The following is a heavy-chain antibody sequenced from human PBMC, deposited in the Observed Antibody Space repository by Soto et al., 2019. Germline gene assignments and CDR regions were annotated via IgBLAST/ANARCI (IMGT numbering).Heavy chain of an antibody. CDR1: GDSVSSNSAA. D-gene: IGHD3-3*01. V-gene: IGHV6-1*01. CDR2: TYYRSKWYN. J-gene: IGHJ5*02. CDR3: ARWANYDFWSGYSRPWFDP. Sequence: SQTLSLTCAISGDSVSSNSAAWNWIRQSPSRGLEWLGRTYYRSKWYNDYAVSVKSRITINPDTSKNQFSLQLNSVTPEDTAVYYCARWANYDFWSGYSRPWFDPWGQGTLVTVSS.